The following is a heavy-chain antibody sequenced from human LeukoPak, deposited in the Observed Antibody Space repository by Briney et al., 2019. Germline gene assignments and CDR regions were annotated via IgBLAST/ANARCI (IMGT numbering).Heavy chain of an antibody. D-gene: IGHD3-22*01. J-gene: IGHJ4*02. V-gene: IGHV3-23*01. CDR1: GFTFSSYA. CDR2: ISGSGGST. Sequence: GGSLRLSCAASGFTFSSYAMSWVRQAPGKGLEWVSAISGSGGSTYYADSVKGRFTISRDNSKNTLYLQMNSLRAEDTAVYYCARADYYDSSGYPRSLDHWGQGTLVTVSS. CDR3: ARADYYDSSGYPRSLDH.